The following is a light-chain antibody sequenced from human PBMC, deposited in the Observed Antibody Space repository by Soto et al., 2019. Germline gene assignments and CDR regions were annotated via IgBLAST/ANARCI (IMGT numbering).Light chain of an antibody. CDR1: QRVSRN. Sequence: EIVMTQSPATLSVSPGERATLSCRASQRVSRNVAWYPQKPGQAPRLLIHDASTRATSISVRFSGSGSGTEFTLSISSLQFEDFAVYYCQKYNNWLWTFGQGAKVEIK. CDR3: QKYNNWLWT. V-gene: IGKV3-15*01. J-gene: IGKJ1*01. CDR2: DAS.